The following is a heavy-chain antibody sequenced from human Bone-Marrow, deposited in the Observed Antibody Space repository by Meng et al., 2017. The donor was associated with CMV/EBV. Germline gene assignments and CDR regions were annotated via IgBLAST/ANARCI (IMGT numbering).Heavy chain of an antibody. D-gene: IGHD3-10*01. J-gene: IGHJ6*02. CDR1: GGSVSSGSYY. V-gene: IGHV4-61*01. CDR3: ASAMIRTVTTYYHYLYGLDV. CDR2: IYYSGST. Sequence: SETLSLTCTVSGGSVSSGSYYWSWIRQPPGKGLEWIGYIYYSGSTNYNPSLKSRVTISVDTSKNQFSLKLSSVTAADTAVYYCASAMIRTVTTYYHYLYGLDVWGQDTTVT.